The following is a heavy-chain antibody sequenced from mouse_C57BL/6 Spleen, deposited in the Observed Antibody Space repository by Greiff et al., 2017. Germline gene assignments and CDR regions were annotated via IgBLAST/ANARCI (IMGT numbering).Heavy chain of an antibody. Sequence: QVQLQQPGAELVMPGASVKLSCKASGYTFTSYWMHWVKQRPGQGLEWIGEIDPSDSYTNYNQKFKGKSTLTVDKSSSTAYMQLSSLTSEDSAVYYCARYGYDGDWCAYWGQGTLVTVSA. J-gene: IGHJ3*01. CDR3: ARYGYDGDWCAY. CDR2: IDPSDSYT. CDR1: GYTFTSYW. D-gene: IGHD2-2*01. V-gene: IGHV1-69*01.